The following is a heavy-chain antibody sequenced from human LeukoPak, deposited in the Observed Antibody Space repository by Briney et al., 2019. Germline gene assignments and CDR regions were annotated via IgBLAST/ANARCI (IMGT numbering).Heavy chain of an antibody. D-gene: IGHD6-13*01. V-gene: IGHV1-18*01. J-gene: IGHJ5*02. Sequence: GESLKISCKASGYTFTSYGISWVRQAPGQGLEWMGWISAYNGNTNYAQKLQGRVTMTTDTSTSTAYMELRSLRSDDTAVYYCARDVIPGYSSSFRAQQNWFDPWGQGTLVAVSS. CDR3: ARDVIPGYSSSFRAQQNWFDP. CDR1: GYTFTSYG. CDR2: ISAYNGNT.